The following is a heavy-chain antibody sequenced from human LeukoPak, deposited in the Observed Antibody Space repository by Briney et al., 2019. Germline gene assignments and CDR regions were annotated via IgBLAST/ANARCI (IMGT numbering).Heavy chain of an antibody. D-gene: IGHD6-13*01. CDR3: ARDMAAPYDY. V-gene: IGHV3-21*01. Sequence: GGSLRLSCAASGFTFSSYSMNWVRQAPGKGLEWVSTISSSSSYIYYADSVKGRFTISRDSAKNSLYLQMNSLRAEDTAVYYCARDMAAPYDYWGQGTLVTVSS. J-gene: IGHJ4*02. CDR1: GFTFSSYS. CDR2: ISSSSSYI.